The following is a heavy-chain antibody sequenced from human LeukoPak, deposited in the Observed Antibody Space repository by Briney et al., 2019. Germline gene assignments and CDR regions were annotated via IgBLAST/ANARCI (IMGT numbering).Heavy chain of an antibody. Sequence: GGSLRLSCVASGFTFNNYYMNWVRQAPGKGLEWVANIKQDGSEKYYVDSVKGRFTISRDNAKNSLYLQMNSLRGEDTAVYYCARDRSTDFWSGYYTNYFDYWGQGTLVTVSS. CDR2: IKQDGSEK. V-gene: IGHV3-7*01. CDR3: ARDRSTDFWSGYYTNYFDY. CDR1: GFTFNNYY. D-gene: IGHD3-3*01. J-gene: IGHJ4*02.